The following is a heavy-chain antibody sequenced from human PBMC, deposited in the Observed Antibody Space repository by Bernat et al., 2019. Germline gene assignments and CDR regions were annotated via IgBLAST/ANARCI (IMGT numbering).Heavy chain of an antibody. CDR2: IDWDDDK. D-gene: IGHD4-17*01. J-gene: IGHJ4*02. CDR3: VRTLTTITTGDY. V-gene: IGHV2-70*15. Sequence: QVTLRESGPALLKPTQTLTLTCSLPGFSVSTSGMCVSWIRQPPGKALEWLARIDWDDDKYYSTSLKTRLTITKDTSKNQVVLTMTNMDPVGTATYYCVRTLTTITTGDYWGQGTLVTVSS. CDR1: GFSVSTSGMC.